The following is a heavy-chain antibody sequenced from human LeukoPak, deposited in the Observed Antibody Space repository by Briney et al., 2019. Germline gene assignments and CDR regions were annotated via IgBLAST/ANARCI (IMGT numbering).Heavy chain of an antibody. CDR2: ISAYNGNT. CDR3: ARDYWNDLSSYFDY. CDR1: GYTFTSYG. Sequence: GASVKVSCKASGYTFTSYGISWVRQAPGQGLEWMGWISAYNGNTNYAQKLQGRVTMTTDTSTSTAYMELRSLRSDDTAVYYCARDYWNDLSSYFDYWGQGTLVTVSS. V-gene: IGHV1-18*01. J-gene: IGHJ4*02. D-gene: IGHD1-1*01.